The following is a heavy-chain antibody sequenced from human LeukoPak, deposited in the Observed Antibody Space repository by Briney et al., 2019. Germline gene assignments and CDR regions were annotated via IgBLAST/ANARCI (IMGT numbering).Heavy chain of an antibody. J-gene: IGHJ3*02. D-gene: IGHD3-22*01. V-gene: IGHV3-23*01. CDR2: ISGSGGST. CDR3: AKVDGSKIVVVIIYAFDI. CDR1: GFTFSSYS. Sequence: GGSLRLSCAASGFTFSSYSMNWVQQAPGKGLEWVSSISGSGGSTHYADSVKGRFTISRDNSKNTLYLQMNSLRAEDTAVYYCAKVDGSKIVVVIIYAFDIWGQGTIVTVSS.